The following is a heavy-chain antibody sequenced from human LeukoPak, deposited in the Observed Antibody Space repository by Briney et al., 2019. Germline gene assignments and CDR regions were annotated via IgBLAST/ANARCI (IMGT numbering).Heavy chain of an antibody. CDR2: IYHSGST. J-gene: IGHJ4*02. CDR3: ARGVPVGATRTLFDY. Sequence: SETLSLTCTVSGGSISSSSYYWAWIRQPPGKGLEWIGSIYHSGSTYYNPSLKSRVTISVDTSKNQFSLKLSSVTAADTAVYYCARGVPVGATRTLFDYWGQGTLVTVSS. D-gene: IGHD1-26*01. V-gene: IGHV4-39*07. CDR1: GGSISSSSYY.